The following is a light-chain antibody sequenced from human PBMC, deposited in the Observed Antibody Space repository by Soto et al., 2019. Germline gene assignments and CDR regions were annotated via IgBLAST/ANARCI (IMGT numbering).Light chain of an antibody. CDR3: QQYNNWPRT. CDR1: QSVSSN. CDR2: RAS. J-gene: IGKJ1*01. V-gene: IGKV3-15*01. Sequence: EIVMTQSPATLSVSPGERATLSCRASQSVSSNLAWYQQKRGQAPRLLIYRASTRAPGIPARFSGSGSGTAFTLTISSLQSEYFAVYYCQQYNNWPRTFGQGTKVEIK.